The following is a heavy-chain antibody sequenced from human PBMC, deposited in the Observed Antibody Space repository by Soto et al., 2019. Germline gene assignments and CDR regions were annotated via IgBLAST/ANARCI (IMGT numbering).Heavy chain of an antibody. CDR3: ASSSGWLNFDY. D-gene: IGHD6-19*01. CDR2: INHSGST. Sequence: SETLSLTCAVYGGSFSGYYWSWIRQPPGKGLEWIGEINHSGSTNYNPSLKSRVTISVDTSKNQFSLKLSSVTAADTAVYYCASSSGWLNFDYWGQGTLVPVSA. J-gene: IGHJ4*02. CDR1: GGSFSGYY. V-gene: IGHV4-34*01.